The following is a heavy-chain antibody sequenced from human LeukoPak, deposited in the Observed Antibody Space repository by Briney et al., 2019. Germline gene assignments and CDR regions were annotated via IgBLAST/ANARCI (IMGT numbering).Heavy chain of an antibody. V-gene: IGHV4-34*01. CDR3: ARGLGAAAGWIYWFDP. D-gene: IGHD6-13*01. CDR1: GGSFSGYY. Sequence: SETLSLTCAVYGGSFSGYYWSWIRQPPGKGLKWIGEINHSGSTNYNPSLKSRVTISVDTSKNQFSLKLSSVTAADTAVYYCARGLGAAAGWIYWFDPWGQGTLVTVSS. CDR2: INHSGST. J-gene: IGHJ5*02.